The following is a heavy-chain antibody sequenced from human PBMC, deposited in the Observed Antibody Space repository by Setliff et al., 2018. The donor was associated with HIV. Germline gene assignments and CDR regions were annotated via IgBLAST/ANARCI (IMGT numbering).Heavy chain of an antibody. J-gene: IGHJ4*02. V-gene: IGHV3-23*01. D-gene: IGHD3-3*02. CDR1: GFTFSSYA. CDR3: ARGRHYCFDS. Sequence: GGSLRLSCAASGFTFSSYAMSWVRQAPGKGLEWVSAISGSGGSTYYADSVKGRFTISRDNSKNTLYLQLNSLRGEDSAVYYCARGRHYCFDSWGQGALVTVSS. CDR2: ISGSGGST.